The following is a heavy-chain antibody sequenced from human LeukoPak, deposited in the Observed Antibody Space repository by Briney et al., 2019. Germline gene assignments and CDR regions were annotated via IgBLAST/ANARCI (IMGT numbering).Heavy chain of an antibody. CDR3: ARESVGYCSSGSCPYYFDY. CDR1: GGSISSYY. Sequence: SETLSLTCTVSGGSISSYYWSWVRQPAGKGLEWIGRIYSSGDTNYNPSLKSRVSMSVDTSRNQFSLKLNSVTAADTAVYYCARESVGYCSSGSCPYYFDYWGQGTLVTVSS. D-gene: IGHD2-15*01. CDR2: IYSSGDT. J-gene: IGHJ4*02. V-gene: IGHV4-4*07.